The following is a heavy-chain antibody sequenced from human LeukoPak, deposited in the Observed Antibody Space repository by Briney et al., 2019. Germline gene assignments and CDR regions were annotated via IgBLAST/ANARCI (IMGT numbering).Heavy chain of an antibody. CDR3: IVFYYGSGSTL. V-gene: IGHV3-15*01. D-gene: IGHD3-10*01. CDR1: GFTFSNAW. CDR2: IKSKTDGGTT. J-gene: IGHJ4*02. Sequence: PGGSLRLSCAASGFTFSNAWMSWVRQAPGKGLEWVGRIKSKTDGGTTDYAAPVKGRFTISRDDSKNTLYLQMNSLKTEDTAVYYCIVFYYGSGSTLWGQGTLVTVSS.